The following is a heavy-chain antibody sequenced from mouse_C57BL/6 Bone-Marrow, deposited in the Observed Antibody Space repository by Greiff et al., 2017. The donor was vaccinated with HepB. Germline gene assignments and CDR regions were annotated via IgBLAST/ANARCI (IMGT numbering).Heavy chain of an antibody. D-gene: IGHD2-2*01. CDR3: ARGYDPAWFAY. J-gene: IGHJ3*01. CDR2: IDPSDSET. V-gene: IGHV1-52*01. Sequence: SGAELVRPGSSVKLSCKATGYTFTSYWMHWVKQRPIQGLEWIGNIDPSDSETHYNQKFKDKATLTVDKSSSTAYMQLSSLTYEDSAVYYCARGYDPAWFAYWGQGTLVTVSA. CDR1: GYTFTSYW.